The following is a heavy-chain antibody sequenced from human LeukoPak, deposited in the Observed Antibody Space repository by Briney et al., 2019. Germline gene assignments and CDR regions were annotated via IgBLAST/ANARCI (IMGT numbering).Heavy chain of an antibody. CDR2: ISASGGST. CDR1: GFTFSSYA. CDR3: AKDVAAAPVGYFQH. V-gene: IGHV3-23*01. D-gene: IGHD6-13*01. Sequence: GGSLRLSCAASGFTFSSYAMSWVRQAPGKGLEWVSAISASGGSTFYADSVKGRFTISRDNAKNSLYLQMNSLRAEDMALYYCAKDVAAAPVGYFQHWGQGTLVTVSS. J-gene: IGHJ1*01.